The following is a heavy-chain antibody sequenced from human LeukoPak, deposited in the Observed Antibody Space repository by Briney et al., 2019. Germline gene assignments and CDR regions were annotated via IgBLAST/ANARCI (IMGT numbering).Heavy chain of an antibody. CDR3: ARVRGQQLDYYYMDV. V-gene: IGHV3-7*01. D-gene: IGHD6-13*01. Sequence: PGGSLRLSCAASGFTFSSYWMSWVRQAPGQRLEWVANIKQDGSEKYYVDSVKGRSTISRDNAKNSLYLQMSSLRAEDTAVYSCARVRGQQLDYYYMDVWGKGTTVTVSS. CDR1: GFTFSSYW. J-gene: IGHJ6*03. CDR2: IKQDGSEK.